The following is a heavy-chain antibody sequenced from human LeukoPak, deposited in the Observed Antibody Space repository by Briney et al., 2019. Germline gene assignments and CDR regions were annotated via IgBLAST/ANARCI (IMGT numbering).Heavy chain of an antibody. CDR2: ISGSDGST. CDR1: GFTFSSYA. CDR3: AKSEDYDFWSGYNWFDP. J-gene: IGHJ5*02. V-gene: IGHV3-23*01. D-gene: IGHD3-3*01. Sequence: GGSLRLYCAASGFTFSSYAMSWVRQAPGKGLEWVSAISGSDGSTYYSDSVKGRFTISRDNSKNTLYLQMNSLRAEDTAVYYCAKSEDYDFWSGYNWFDPWGQGTLVTVSS.